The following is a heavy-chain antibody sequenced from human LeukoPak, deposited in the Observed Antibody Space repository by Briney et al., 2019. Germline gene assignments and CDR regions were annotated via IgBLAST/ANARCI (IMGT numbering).Heavy chain of an antibody. D-gene: IGHD7-27*01. J-gene: IGHJ3*02. CDR2: VSAYNGNT. V-gene: IGHV1-18*01. CDR3: ARGLLTAPARDAFDI. Sequence: GASVKVSCKASGYTFTTHGISWVRQAPGQGLEWMGWVSAYNGNTNYAQKLQGRVTMTTDTSANTAYMELGSLRSDDTAVYYCARGLLTAPARDAFDIWGQGTMVTVSS. CDR1: GYTFTTHG.